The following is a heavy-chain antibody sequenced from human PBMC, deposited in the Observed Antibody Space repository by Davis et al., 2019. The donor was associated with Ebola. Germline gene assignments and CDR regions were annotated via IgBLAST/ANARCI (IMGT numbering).Heavy chain of an antibody. Sequence: GESLKISCAASGFTFSSYGMHWVRQAPGKGLEWVAVIWYDGSNKYYADSVKGRLTISRDNAKNTLYLQMNSLRAEDTAVYYCARGWGIAAAGIPGYWGQGTLVTVSS. CDR1: GFTFSSYG. CDR3: ARGWGIAAAGIPGY. V-gene: IGHV3-33*01. CDR2: IWYDGSNK. J-gene: IGHJ4*02. D-gene: IGHD6-13*01.